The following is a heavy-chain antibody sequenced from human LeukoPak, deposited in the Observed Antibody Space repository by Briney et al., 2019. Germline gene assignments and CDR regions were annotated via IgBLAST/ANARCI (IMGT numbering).Heavy chain of an antibody. CDR1: GFTFSTSW. CDR2: INEDGSEK. Sequence: PGGSLRLSCAASGFTFSTSWMNRVRQAPGKGLEWVASINEDGSEKYYVDSVKGRLTVSRDNAKNSLYLQMNSLRVEDTAVYYCTRDSGRFRLDYWGQGILVTVSS. CDR3: TRDSGRFRLDY. J-gene: IGHJ4*02. V-gene: IGHV3-7*01. D-gene: IGHD6-19*01.